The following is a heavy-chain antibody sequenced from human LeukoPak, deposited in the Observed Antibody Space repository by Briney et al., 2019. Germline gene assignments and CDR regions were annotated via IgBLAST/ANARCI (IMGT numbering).Heavy chain of an antibody. V-gene: IGHV3-33*01. CDR1: GFTFSSSG. CDR2: IWYDGSNK. D-gene: IGHD3-22*01. Sequence: PGGSLRLSCAASGFTFSSSGLHWVRQAPGKGLEWVAVIWYDGSNKHYADSVKGRFTISRDNSKNTLYLQMNSLTAEDTAEYCCGIVVVISARDAFDIWGQGTMVTVSS. J-gene: IGHJ3*02. CDR3: GIVVVISARDAFDI.